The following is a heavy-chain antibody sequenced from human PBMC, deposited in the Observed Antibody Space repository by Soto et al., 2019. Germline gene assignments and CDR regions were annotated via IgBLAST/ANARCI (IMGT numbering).Heavy chain of an antibody. V-gene: IGHV4-59*01. CDR2: IYYSGST. CDR3: ARGYLAGYSSGWHEPLYYFDP. Sequence: ETLSLTCTVSGGSISSYYWSWIRQPPGKGLEWIGYIYYSGSTNYNPSLKSRVTISVDTSKNQFSLKLSSVTAADTAVYYCARGYLAGYSSGWHEPLYYFDPWGQGTLVTVSS. D-gene: IGHD6-19*01. J-gene: IGHJ4*02. CDR1: GGSISSYY.